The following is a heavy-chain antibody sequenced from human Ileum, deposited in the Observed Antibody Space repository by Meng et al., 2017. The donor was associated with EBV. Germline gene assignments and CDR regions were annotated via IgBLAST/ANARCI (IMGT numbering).Heavy chain of an antibody. D-gene: IGHD2-8*02. Sequence: VRWLGGGGGLVQAGRSRSLACTASGFMFNTHAMGWVRQARGKGLEWVSLISSGGQTTSYADSVKGRFTVSRDNSRNTLYLQMNSLTAEDTAVFYCVSQQVVSTSTFDNWGQGTLVTVSS. J-gene: IGHJ4*02. CDR3: VSQQVVSTSTFDN. CDR1: GFMFNTHA. V-gene: IGHV3-23*01. CDR2: ISSGGQTT.